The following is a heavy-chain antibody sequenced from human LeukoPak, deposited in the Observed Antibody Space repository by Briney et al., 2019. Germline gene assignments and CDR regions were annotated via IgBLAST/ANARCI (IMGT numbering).Heavy chain of an antibody. D-gene: IGHD4/OR15-4a*01. CDR3: ARQNYGAAPLRY. CDR2: INHSGRT. CDR1: GFTFSSYA. Sequence: MTGGSLRLSCAASGFTFSSYAMTWVRQPPGKGLEWIGEINHSGRTNYNPSLKSRVTISVDTSKNQFSLKLSSVTAADTAVYYCARQNYGAAPLRYWGQGTLVTVSS. J-gene: IGHJ4*02. V-gene: IGHV4-34*01.